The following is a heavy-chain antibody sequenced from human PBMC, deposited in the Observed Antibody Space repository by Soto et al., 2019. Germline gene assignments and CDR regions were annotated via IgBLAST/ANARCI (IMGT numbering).Heavy chain of an antibody. CDR2: IWYDGSNK. CDR3: ARDTGPYYGSGSNWFDP. J-gene: IGHJ5*02. D-gene: IGHD3-10*01. Sequence: HPGGSLRLSCVGSGFTFSSNWMTWVRQAPGKGLEWVAVIWYDGSNKYYADSVKGRFTISRDNSKNTLYLQMNSLRAEDTAVYYCARDTGPYYGSGSNWFDPWGQGTLVTVSS. V-gene: IGHV3-33*08. CDR1: GFTFSSNW.